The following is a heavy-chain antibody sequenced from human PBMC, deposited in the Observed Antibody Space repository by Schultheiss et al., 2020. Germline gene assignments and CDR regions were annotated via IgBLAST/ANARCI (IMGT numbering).Heavy chain of an antibody. CDR3: AKGGNSWVG. J-gene: IGHJ4*02. Sequence: GESLKISCAASGFTFSSYWMSWVRQAPGKGLEWVANIKQDGSEKYYVDSVKGRFTISRDNAKNTLYLQMNSLRAEDTAVYYCAKGGNSWVGWGQGTLVTVSS. CDR2: IKQDGSEK. CDR1: GFTFSSYW. D-gene: IGHD4-23*01. V-gene: IGHV3-7*03.